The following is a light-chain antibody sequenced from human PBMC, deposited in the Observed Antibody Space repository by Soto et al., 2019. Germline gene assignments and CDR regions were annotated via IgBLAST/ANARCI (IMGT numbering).Light chain of an antibody. CDR3: QQYHIYSGT. Sequence: IQMTQSPSTLSATLRDRVNISCRASQTIDSWLAWYQQRPGKPPNLLIYKASTLASGVPSRFSGSGSGTEFTLTINSLQPDDFATYYCQQYHIYSGTFGQGTKVDI. CDR2: KAS. J-gene: IGKJ1*01. V-gene: IGKV1-5*03. CDR1: QTIDSW.